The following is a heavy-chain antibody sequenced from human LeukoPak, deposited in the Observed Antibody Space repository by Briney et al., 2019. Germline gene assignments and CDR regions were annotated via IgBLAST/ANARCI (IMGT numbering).Heavy chain of an antibody. D-gene: IGHD6-6*01. J-gene: IGHJ5*02. CDR1: GGTFSSYA. Sequence: GSSVKVSCKASGGTFSSYAISWVRQAPGQGLEWMGGIIPIFGTANYAQKFQGRVTITADESTSTAYMELSSLRSEDTAVYYCARARTYSSSSGGWFDPWGQGTLVTVSS. CDR3: ARARTYSSSSGGWFDP. V-gene: IGHV1-69*01. CDR2: IIPIFGTA.